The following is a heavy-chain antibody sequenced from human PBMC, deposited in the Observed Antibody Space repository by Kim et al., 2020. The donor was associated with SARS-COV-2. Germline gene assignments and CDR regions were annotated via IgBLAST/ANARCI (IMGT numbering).Heavy chain of an antibody. V-gene: IGHV1-46*01. CDR1: GYTFISNY. CDR2: IIPSGGNT. CDR3: ARVGFSDWLDFDY. J-gene: IGHJ4*02. D-gene: IGHD6-19*01. Sequence: ASVKVSCKASGYTFISNYIHWVRQAPGQGLEWMGIIIPSGGNTTYAQKFQGRVTMTRDTSTATIYMELNSLRSEDTAVYYCARVGFSDWLDFDYWGQGTLVTVSS.